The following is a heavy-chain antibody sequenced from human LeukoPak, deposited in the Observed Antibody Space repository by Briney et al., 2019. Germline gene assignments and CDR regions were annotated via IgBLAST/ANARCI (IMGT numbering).Heavy chain of an antibody. CDR2: INPHSGDT. V-gene: IGHV1-2*02. D-gene: IGHD3-22*01. CDR1: GYSFTGHY. CDR3: ARIRYYGSSAYHAVDY. Sequence: ASVKVSCKASGYSFTGHYMHWVRQAPGQRLEWMGWINPHSGDTNYAQRFQGRVTMTGDTSISTAYMELSRLRSDDTAVYYCARIRYYGSSAYHAVDYWGQGTLVTVSS. J-gene: IGHJ4*02.